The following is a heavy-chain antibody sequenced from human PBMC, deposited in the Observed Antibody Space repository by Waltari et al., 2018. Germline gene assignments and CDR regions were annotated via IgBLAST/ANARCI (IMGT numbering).Heavy chain of an antibody. D-gene: IGHD3-10*01. J-gene: IGHJ4*02. CDR2: IIPIFGTA. V-gene: IGHV1-69*05. CDR1: GGTFSSYA. CDR3: AGAYYYGSGSYFDIDY. Sequence: QVQLVQSGAEVKKPRSSVKVSCKASGGTFSSYAISWVRQAPGQGLEWMGGIIPIFGTANYAQKFQGRVTITTDESTSTAYMELSSLRSEDTAVYYCAGAYYYGSGSYFDIDYWGQGTLVTVSS.